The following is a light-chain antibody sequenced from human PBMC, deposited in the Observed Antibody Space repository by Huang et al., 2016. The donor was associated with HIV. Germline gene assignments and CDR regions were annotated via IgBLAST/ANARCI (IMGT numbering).Light chain of an antibody. CDR2: SAS. J-gene: IGKJ2*01. V-gene: IGKV1-39*01. Sequence: DIQMTQFPLSLSASVGDRVTITCRASQNIDNYWNWYQQKPGKAPKLLFYSASNLQSGVPSRFSGSASGAYFARTINSLQPDDFATYYCQQAYTTPIYTFGPGTNLDIK. CDR3: QQAYTTPIYT. CDR1: QNIDNY.